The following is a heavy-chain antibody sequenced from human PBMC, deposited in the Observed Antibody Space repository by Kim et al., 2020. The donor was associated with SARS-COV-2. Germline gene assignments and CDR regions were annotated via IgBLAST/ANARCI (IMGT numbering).Heavy chain of an antibody. D-gene: IGHD5-12*01. V-gene: IGHV1-69*13. J-gene: IGHJ4*02. CDR3: AREARLRYSGYDLNPLA. CDR2: IIPIFGTA. Sequence: SVKVSCKASGGTFSSYAISWVRQAPGQGLEWMGGIIPIFGTANYAQKFQGRVTITADESTSTAYMELSSLRSEDTAVYYCAREARLRYSGYDLNPLAWGQGTLVTVSS. CDR1: GGTFSSYA.